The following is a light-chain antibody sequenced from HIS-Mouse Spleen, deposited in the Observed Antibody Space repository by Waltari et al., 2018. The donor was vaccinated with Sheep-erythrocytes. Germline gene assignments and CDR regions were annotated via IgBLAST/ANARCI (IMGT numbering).Light chain of an antibody. Sequence: QSVLTQPPSASGTPGQRVTISCSGSSSNIGSNTVNWYQQLPGTAPKLPSYRNNRRPSGVPDRFSGSKSGTSASLAISGLQSEDEADYYCAAWDDSLNGYVFGTGTKVTVL. J-gene: IGLJ1*01. CDR1: SSNIGSNT. V-gene: IGLV1-44*01. CDR2: RNN. CDR3: AAWDDSLNGYV.